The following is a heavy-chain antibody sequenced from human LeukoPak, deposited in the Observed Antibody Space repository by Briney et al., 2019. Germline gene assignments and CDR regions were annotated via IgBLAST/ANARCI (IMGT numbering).Heavy chain of an antibody. D-gene: IGHD3-22*01. CDR1: AYTITNYG. CDR2: ISAYNGNT. J-gene: IGHJ4*02. CDR3: ARERVVVIRYYFDY. V-gene: IGHV1-18*01. Sequence: ASVKVSCKASAYTITNYGISWVRQAPGQGLEWMGWISAYNGNTNYAQKLQGRVTMTTDTSTSTAYMELRSLRSDDTAVYYCARERVVVIRYYFDYWGQGTLVTVSS.